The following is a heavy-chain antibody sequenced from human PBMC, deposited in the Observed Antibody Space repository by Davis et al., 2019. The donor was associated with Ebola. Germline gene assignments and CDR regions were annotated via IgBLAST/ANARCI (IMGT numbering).Heavy chain of an antibody. CDR1: GYTFTGYG. D-gene: IGHD6-19*01. CDR2: ISAYNGNT. V-gene: IGHV1-18*01. CDR3: ARDRGYSSGWYSDY. Sequence: ASVKVSCKASGYTFTGYGISWVRQAPGQGLEWMGWISAYNGNTNYVQKLQGRVTMTTDTSTSTAYMELRSLRSDDTAVYYCARDRGYSSGWYSDYWGQGTLVTVSS. J-gene: IGHJ4*02.